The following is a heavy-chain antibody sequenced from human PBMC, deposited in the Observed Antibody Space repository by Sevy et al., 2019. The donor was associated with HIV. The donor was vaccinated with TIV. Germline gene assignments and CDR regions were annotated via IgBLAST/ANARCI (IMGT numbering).Heavy chain of an antibody. CDR1: GFTFSTYA. J-gene: IGHJ4*02. CDR2: ISGSGGST. V-gene: IGHV3-23*01. Sequence: GGSLRLSCAASGFTFSTYAMTWVRQAPGKGLEWVSVISGSGGSTYYADSVQGRFTISRYNSKNTLYLQMNSLRAEDTAVYYCAKDRVSGTYYTGDFDYWGQGTLVTVSS. CDR3: AKDRVSGTYYTGDFDY. D-gene: IGHD3-10*01.